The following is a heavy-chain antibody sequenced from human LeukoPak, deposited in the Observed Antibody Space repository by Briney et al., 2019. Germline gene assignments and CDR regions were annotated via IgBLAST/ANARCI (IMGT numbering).Heavy chain of an antibody. CDR3: AKGVRVCSSTSCLPLKYYYYGMDV. CDR1: GFTFSSYA. D-gene: IGHD2-2*01. V-gene: IGHV3-23*01. CDR2: ISGSGGST. Sequence: PGGSLRLSCAASGFTFSSYAMSWVRRAPGKGLEWVSAISGSGGSTYYADSVKGRFTVSRDNSKNTPYLQMNSLRAEDTAVCYCAKGVRVCSSTSCLPLKYYYYGMDVWGQGTTVTVSS. J-gene: IGHJ6*02.